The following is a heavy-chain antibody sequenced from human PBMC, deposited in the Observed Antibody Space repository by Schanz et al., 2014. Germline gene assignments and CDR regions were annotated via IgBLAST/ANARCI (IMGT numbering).Heavy chain of an antibody. J-gene: IGHJ4*02. Sequence: EVQLLDSGGGLVQPGGSLRLSCAASGFTFSTYAMSWVRQAPGKGLEWVSAISGSGGSTYYADSVKGRFTISRDNSKNTLDLQMNSRRAEDTAGYYCAKDPSHGDYDYYFDYWGQGTLVTVSS. CDR3: AKDPSHGDYDYYFDY. CDR1: GFTFSTYA. CDR2: ISGSGGST. V-gene: IGHV3-23*01. D-gene: IGHD3-22*01.